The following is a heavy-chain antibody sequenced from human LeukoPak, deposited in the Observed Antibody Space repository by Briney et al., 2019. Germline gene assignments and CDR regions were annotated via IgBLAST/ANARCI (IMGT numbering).Heavy chain of an antibody. CDR3: ARDDSWAFDY. J-gene: IGHJ4*02. CDR2: ISVGAEYI. V-gene: IGHV3-23*01. D-gene: IGHD2-21*02. Sequence: GGSLRLSCAASGFTFSTYVMNWFRQAPGKGLEWVSTISVGAEYIFYADSVKGRFTISRDTAKNSLYLEMNNLRDGDTAVYYCARDDSWAFDYWGQGTLVTVSS. CDR1: GFTFSTYV.